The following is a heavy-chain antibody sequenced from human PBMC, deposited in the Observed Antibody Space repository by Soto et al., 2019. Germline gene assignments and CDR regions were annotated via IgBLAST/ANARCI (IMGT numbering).Heavy chain of an antibody. Sequence: QVQLVESGGGVVQPGTSLRLSCVGSGFTFRSYVIHWVRQAPGKGLEWVALTSYDGSNNFYADSVKGRFTISRDNSRNTVELQMDSLRLEVTALYYCARWGTTGGLDVWGHGTLVSVSS. D-gene: IGHD3-16*01. CDR1: GFTFRSYV. CDR2: TSYDGSNN. V-gene: IGHV3-33*05. J-gene: IGHJ4*01. CDR3: ARWGTTGGLDV.